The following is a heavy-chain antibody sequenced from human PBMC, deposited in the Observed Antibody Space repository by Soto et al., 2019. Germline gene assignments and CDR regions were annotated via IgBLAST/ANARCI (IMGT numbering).Heavy chain of an antibody. J-gene: IGHJ6*02. CDR2: IIPIFGTA. V-gene: IGHV1-69*01. CDR1: GGTFSSYA. Sequence: QVQLVQSGAEVKKPGSSVKVSCKASGGTFSSYAISWVRQAPGQGLEWMGGIIPIFGTANYAQKFQGRVTITADESTSTAYMELSSLRAEDTAVYYCASLIVGATTKGTYYYYGMDVWGQGTTVTVSS. CDR3: ASLIVGATTKGTYYYYGMDV. D-gene: IGHD1-26*01.